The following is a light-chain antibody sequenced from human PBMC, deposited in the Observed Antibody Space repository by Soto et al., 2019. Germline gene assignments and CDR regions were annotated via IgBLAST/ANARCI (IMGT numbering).Light chain of an antibody. Sequence: ETLLTQSPATLSVSPGERATLSCRASQSVSSNYLAWYQQKPGQAPRLLIYGASSRATGIPDRFSGSGSGTDFTLTISRLEPEDFAVYYCQQYGGSPPLTFGAGTKVEIK. CDR2: GAS. V-gene: IGKV3-20*01. J-gene: IGKJ4*01. CDR3: QQYGGSPPLT. CDR1: QSVSSNY.